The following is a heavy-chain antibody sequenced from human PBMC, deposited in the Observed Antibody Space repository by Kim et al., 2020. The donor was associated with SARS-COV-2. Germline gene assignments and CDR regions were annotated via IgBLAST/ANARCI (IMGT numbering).Heavy chain of an antibody. D-gene: IGHD5-12*01. V-gene: IGHV4-59*08. CDR2: IYYTGSA. CDR3: PRHRKKWRPEGSFDY. J-gene: IGHJ4*02. Sequence: SETLSLTCTVSGGPLTYYYWTWIRQPPGKGLEWLGYIYYTGSAKYNPSLKSRVTISVDTSENQFSLNLTSVTASDTAVYFCPRHRKKWRPEGSFDYWDRGTLGTGTS. CDR1: GGPLTYYY.